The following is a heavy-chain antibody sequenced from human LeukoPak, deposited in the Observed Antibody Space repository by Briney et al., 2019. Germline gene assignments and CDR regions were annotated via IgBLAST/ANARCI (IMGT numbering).Heavy chain of an antibody. CDR1: GFTFSTYS. Sequence: GGSLRLSCVVSGFTFSTYSMDWVRQAPGKGLEWVSSISNSNNYIHYADSIKGRFTISRDNSKNSLYLEMNSLRADDTAVYYCARVGEDVEMTPIPLDFWGQGTLVTVSS. D-gene: IGHD5-24*01. CDR2: ISNSNNYI. J-gene: IGHJ4*02. V-gene: IGHV3-21*01. CDR3: ARVGEDVEMTPIPLDF.